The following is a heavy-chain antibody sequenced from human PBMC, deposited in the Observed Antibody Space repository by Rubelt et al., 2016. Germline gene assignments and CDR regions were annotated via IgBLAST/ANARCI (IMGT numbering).Heavy chain of an antibody. CDR3: AREYSSSSGISPFDY. D-gene: IGHD6-6*01. V-gene: IGHV4-39*07. CDR2: VFYSGDT. J-gene: IGHJ4*02. CDR1: GGSISRSSYY. Sequence: QLQLQESGPGLVKPSETLSLTCTVSGGSISRSSYYWGWIRQPPGKGLEWIGSVFYSGDTYYNPSLKSRVTISVDTSKNQFSRKMTSGTAADTAVDYCAREYSSSSGISPFDYWGQGTLVTVSS.